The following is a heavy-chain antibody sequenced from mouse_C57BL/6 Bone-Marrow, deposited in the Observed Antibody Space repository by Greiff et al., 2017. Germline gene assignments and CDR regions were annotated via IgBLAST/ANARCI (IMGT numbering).Heavy chain of an antibody. CDR3: AKFFLYDYNYAMDY. V-gene: IGHV2-5*01. Sequence: VKLQESGPGLVQPSQSLSITCTVSGFSLTSYGVHWVRQSPGKGLEWLGVIWRGGSTDYNAAFMSRLSITKDNSKSQVFFKMNSLQADDTAIYYCAKFFLYDYNYAMDYWGQGTSVTVSS. D-gene: IGHD2-4*01. J-gene: IGHJ4*01. CDR2: IWRGGST. CDR1: GFSLTSYG.